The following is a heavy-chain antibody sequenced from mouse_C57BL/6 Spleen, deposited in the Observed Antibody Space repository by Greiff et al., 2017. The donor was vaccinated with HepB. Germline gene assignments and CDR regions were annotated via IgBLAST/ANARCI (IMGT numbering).Heavy chain of an antibody. CDR1: GFTFSDYG. CDR2: ISSGSSTI. V-gene: IGHV5-17*01. D-gene: IGHD2-3*01. Sequence: EVKVVESGGGLVKPGGSLKLSCAASGFTFSDYGMHWVRQAPEKGLEWVAYISSGSSTIYYADTVKGRFTISRDNAKNTLFLQMTSLRSEDTAMYYCAYGYYEGFAYWGQGTLVTVSA. J-gene: IGHJ3*01. CDR3: AYGYYEGFAY.